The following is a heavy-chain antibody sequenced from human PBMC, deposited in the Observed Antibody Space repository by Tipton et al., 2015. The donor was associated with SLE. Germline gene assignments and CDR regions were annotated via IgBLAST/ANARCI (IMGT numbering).Heavy chain of an antibody. J-gene: IGHJ6*02. Sequence: TLSLTCNVSGGSISSHYWSWIRQPPGKGLEYIGYIYYSGSTNYNPSLKSRVTISVDTSKNQFSLKLSSVTAADTAVYYCARGSNPLWYYYGMDVWGQGTTVTVSS. D-gene: IGHD2-2*01. CDR1: GGSISSHY. CDR2: IYYSGST. CDR3: ARGSNPLWYYYGMDV. V-gene: IGHV4-59*11.